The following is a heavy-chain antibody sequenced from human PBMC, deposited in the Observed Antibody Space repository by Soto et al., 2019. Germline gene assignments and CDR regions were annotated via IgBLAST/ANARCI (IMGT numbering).Heavy chain of an antibody. Sequence: QVPLVQSGAEVKKPGSSVKVSCKASGGTFSSYAISWVRQAPGQGLEWMGGIIPIFGTANYAQKFQGRVTITADKSTSTAYMELSSLRSEDTAVYYCASSSGSGYYYGSGTFDYWGQGTLVTVSS. CDR1: GGTFSSYA. V-gene: IGHV1-69*06. CDR3: ASSSGSGYYYGSGTFDY. CDR2: IIPIFGTA. D-gene: IGHD3-10*01. J-gene: IGHJ4*02.